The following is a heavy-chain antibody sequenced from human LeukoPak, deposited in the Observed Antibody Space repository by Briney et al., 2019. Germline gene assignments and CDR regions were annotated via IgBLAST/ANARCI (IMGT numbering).Heavy chain of an antibody. V-gene: IGHV3-30*18. CDR3: AKDRSVAAADYYFDY. Sequence: PGGSLRLSCAASGFTFSSYAMSWVRQAPGKGLEWVAVISYDGTNKYSADSVKGRFTISRDNSKNTLYLQMNSLRAEDTAVYHCAKDRSVAAADYYFDYWGQGTLVTVSS. CDR1: GFTFSSYA. J-gene: IGHJ4*02. D-gene: IGHD6-13*01. CDR2: ISYDGTNK.